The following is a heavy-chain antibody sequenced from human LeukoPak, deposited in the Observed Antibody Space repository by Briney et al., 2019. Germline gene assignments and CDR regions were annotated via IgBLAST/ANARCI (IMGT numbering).Heavy chain of an antibody. CDR2: VSGSGGST. CDR3: AKADYYGSGSYYNVRPFDY. D-gene: IGHD3-10*01. J-gene: IGHJ4*02. CDR1: GFTFSSYA. Sequence: GGSLRLSCAASGFTFSSYAMSWVRQAPGKGLEWVPAVSGSGGSTYYADSVKGRFTISRDNSKNTLYLQMNSLRAEDTAVYYCAKADYYGSGSYYNVRPFDYWGRGTLVTVSS. V-gene: IGHV3-23*01.